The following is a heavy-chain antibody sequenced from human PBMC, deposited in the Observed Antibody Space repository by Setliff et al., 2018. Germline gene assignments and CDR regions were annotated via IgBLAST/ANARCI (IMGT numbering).Heavy chain of an antibody. CDR2: INPDGSEK. Sequence: PSETLSLTCIVSGASIREYYWSWVRQPPGKGLEWLASINPDGSEKYYVDSVKGRFIISRDNAKNSLSLQMNSLRNEDTAVYYCASHEPWLWNAFDIWGQGTMVTVSS. D-gene: IGHD6-19*01. CDR3: ASHEPWLWNAFDI. J-gene: IGHJ3*02. CDR1: GASIREYY. V-gene: IGHV3-7*01.